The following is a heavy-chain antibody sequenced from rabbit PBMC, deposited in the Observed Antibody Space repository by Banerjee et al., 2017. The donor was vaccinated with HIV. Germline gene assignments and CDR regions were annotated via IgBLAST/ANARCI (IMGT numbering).Heavy chain of an antibody. J-gene: IGHJ4*01. D-gene: IGHD2-1*01. Sequence: SLEESGGDLVKPGASLTLSCKASGFTLSSYWICWVRQAPGKGLEWIACIYTGSGSTWSASWVNGRFTISKTSSTTVTLQMTSLTAADTATYFCARYTYSYDDYGDYWYYFTLWGPGTLVTVS. CDR2: IYTGSGST. CDR3: ARYTYSYDDYGDYWYYFTL. V-gene: IGHV1S40*01. CDR1: GFTLSSYW.